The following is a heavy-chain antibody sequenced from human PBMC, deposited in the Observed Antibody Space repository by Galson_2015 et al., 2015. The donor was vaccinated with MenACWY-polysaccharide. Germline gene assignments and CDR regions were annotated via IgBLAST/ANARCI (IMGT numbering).Heavy chain of an antibody. CDR1: GFTFGDHA. V-gene: IGHV3-49*03. J-gene: IGHJ4*02. CDR2: IRSKTDGETT. CDR3: TRDRPLDY. Sequence: SLRLSCATSGFTFGDHAMAWFRQAPGKGLEWVGFIRSKTDGETTKYAASMKGRFTISRDDSNSIAYLQMNSLKIEDTAVYYCTRDRPLDYWGQGTLVTVSS.